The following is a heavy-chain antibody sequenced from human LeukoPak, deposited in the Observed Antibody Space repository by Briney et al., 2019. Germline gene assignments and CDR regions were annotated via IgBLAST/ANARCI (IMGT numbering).Heavy chain of an antibody. CDR1: GFTFSDYY. CDR2: IYSGGST. CDR3: ARDFGGQLDAFDI. J-gene: IGHJ3*02. Sequence: GGSLRLSCAASGFTFSDYYMSWIRQAPGKGLEWVSVIYSGGSTYYADSVKGRFTISRDNSKNTLYLQMNSLRAEDTAVYYCARDFGGQLDAFDIWGQGTMVTVSS. D-gene: IGHD5-18*01. V-gene: IGHV3-53*01.